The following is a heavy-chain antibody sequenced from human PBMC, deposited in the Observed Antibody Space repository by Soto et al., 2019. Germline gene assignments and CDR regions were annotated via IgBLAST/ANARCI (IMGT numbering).Heavy chain of an antibody. D-gene: IGHD6-13*01. CDR2: IHYSGTT. CDR1: GGSIRNVY. V-gene: IGHV4-59*01. CDR3: SAGEASSRNLAPYYLDF. Sequence: SETLSLTCSVSGGSIRNVYWSWIRQPPGKGLEWIGYIHYSGTTSFFPSYNPSLRSRVTISEDTSKNQFSLKLLSVTTADTAVYFCSAGEASSRNLAPYYLDFWGQGTLVTVSS. J-gene: IGHJ4*02.